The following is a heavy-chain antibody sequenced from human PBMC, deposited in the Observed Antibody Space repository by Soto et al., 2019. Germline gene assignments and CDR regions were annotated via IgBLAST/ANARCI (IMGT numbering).Heavy chain of an antibody. D-gene: IGHD6-19*01. CDR1: GFTFSSYG. Sequence: QVQLVESGGGVVQPGRSLRLSCAASGFTFSSYGMHWVRQAPGKGLEWVAVISYDGSNKYYADSVKGRFTISRDNSKNTLYLQMNSLRAEDTAVYYCAKAAAYIAVAGNFDHWGQGTLVTVSS. CDR2: ISYDGSNK. CDR3: AKAAAYIAVAGNFDH. V-gene: IGHV3-30*18. J-gene: IGHJ4*02.